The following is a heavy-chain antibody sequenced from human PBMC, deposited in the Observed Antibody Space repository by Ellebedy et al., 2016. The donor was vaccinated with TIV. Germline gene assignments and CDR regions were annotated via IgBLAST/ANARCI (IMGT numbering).Heavy chain of an antibody. J-gene: IGHJ4*02. Sequence: SETLSLXCSLSGDSINTKYWNWVRQPPGKGLEWIGYIDYNGDTNYNPTFKSRVTISADTSKNQFSLRLNSVTAADTAVYFCVTGVGWQPDYWGQGTLVTVSS. V-gene: IGHV4-59*01. CDR1: GDSINTKY. CDR3: VTGVGWQPDY. CDR2: IDYNGDT. D-gene: IGHD4-23*01.